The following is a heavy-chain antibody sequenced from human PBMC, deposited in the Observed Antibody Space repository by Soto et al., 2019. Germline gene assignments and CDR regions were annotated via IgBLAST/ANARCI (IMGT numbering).Heavy chain of an antibody. D-gene: IGHD3-3*01. Sequence: GSAVKVSCKCSGYTFTSYGISWVLQAPGQGLEWMGWISAYNGNTNYAQKLQGRVTMTTDTSTSTAYMELRSLRSDDTAVYYCARTNPFTYYDFWSGYSGAFDIWGQGTMVTVSS. J-gene: IGHJ3*02. CDR1: GYTFTSYG. V-gene: IGHV1-18*04. CDR2: ISAYNGNT. CDR3: ARTNPFTYYDFWSGYSGAFDI.